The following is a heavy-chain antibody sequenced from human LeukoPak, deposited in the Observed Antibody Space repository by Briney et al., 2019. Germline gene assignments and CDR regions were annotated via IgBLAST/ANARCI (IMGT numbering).Heavy chain of an antibody. CDR3: ARGAAADNPPYYYYYYGMDV. CDR2: ISSSGSTI. D-gene: IGHD6-13*01. CDR1: GFTFSDYY. J-gene: IGHJ6*02. V-gene: IGHV3-11*04. Sequence: GGSLRLSCAASGFTFSDYYMSWIRQAPGKGLEWVSYISSSGSTIYYADSVKGRFTISRDNAKNSLYLQMNSLRAEDTAVYYCARGAAADNPPYYYYYYGMDVWGQGTTVTVSS.